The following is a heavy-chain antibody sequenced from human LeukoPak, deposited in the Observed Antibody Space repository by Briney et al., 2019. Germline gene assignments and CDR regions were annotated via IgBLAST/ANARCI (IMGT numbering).Heavy chain of an antibody. D-gene: IGHD6-13*01. CDR2: IKSKAGGGTP. CDR1: GFTFIDAW. Sequence: GGSLRLSCAASGFTFIDAWMSWVRQAPGKGLEWVGRIKSKAGGGTPDYAAPVKGRFTISRDDSQNTLYVQMDSLTTDDTAVYYCAIRDSSSWAFDYWGQGTLVTVSS. V-gene: IGHV3-15*01. J-gene: IGHJ4*02. CDR3: AIRDSSSWAFDY.